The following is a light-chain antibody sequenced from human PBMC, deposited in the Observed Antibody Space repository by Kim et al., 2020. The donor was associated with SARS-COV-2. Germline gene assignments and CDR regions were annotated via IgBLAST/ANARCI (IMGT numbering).Light chain of an antibody. Sequence: MVPLAFRGISSNIGAGYYVHWCHQHPRTAPTLLLYGGINRPSGVPHRFSGSKSGASASLAITGLQTEDEADYYYRSSHTSLDAFVFGSGTQLTVL. J-gene: IGLJ3*02. V-gene: IGLV1-40*03. CDR2: GGI. CDR3: RSSHTSLDAFV. CDR1: SSNIGAGYY.